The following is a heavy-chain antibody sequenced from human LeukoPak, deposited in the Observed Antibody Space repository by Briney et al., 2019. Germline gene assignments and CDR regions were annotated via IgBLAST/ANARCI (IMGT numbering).Heavy chain of an antibody. D-gene: IGHD3-10*01. Sequence: GGSLRLSCAASGFTFSSYAMSWVRQAPGKGLEWVSRINSDGSSTSYADSVKGRFTISRDNSKNTLYLQMNSLRAEDTAVYYCAKRVRGVIISWFDPWGQGTLVTVSS. V-gene: IGHV3-23*01. CDR3: AKRVRGVIISWFDP. J-gene: IGHJ5*02. CDR2: INSDGSST. CDR1: GFTFSSYA.